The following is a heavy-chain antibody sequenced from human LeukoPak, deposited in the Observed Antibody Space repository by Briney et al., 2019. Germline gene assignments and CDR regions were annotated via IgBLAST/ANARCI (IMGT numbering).Heavy chain of an antibody. Sequence: ASVKVSCKASGYSFTSFGISWVRQAPGQGLEWMGWSSAYNGNTNYVQKFQGRVTMTTDTSTSTAYMELRSLRSDDTAVFYCVRDLGVDTSMIFFDFWGQGTLVAVSS. V-gene: IGHV1-18*01. CDR2: SSAYNGNT. D-gene: IGHD5-18*01. CDR3: VRDLGVDTSMIFFDF. J-gene: IGHJ4*02. CDR1: GYSFTSFG.